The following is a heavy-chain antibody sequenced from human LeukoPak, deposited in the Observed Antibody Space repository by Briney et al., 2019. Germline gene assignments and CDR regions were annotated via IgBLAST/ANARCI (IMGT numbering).Heavy chain of an antibody. CDR1: GGSISSGSYY. V-gene: IGHV4-61*02. Sequence: SQTLSLTCTVSGGSISSGSYYWSWIRQPAGKGLEWIGRIYTSGSTNYNPSLKSRVTISVDTSKNQFSLKLSSVTAADTAVYCCARDIVVVPAANQVVNWFDPWGQGTLVTVSS. J-gene: IGHJ5*02. CDR2: IYTSGST. CDR3: ARDIVVVPAANQVVNWFDP. D-gene: IGHD2-2*01.